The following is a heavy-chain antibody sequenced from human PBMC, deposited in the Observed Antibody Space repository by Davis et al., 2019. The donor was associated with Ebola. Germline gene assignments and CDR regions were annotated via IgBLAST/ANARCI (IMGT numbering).Heavy chain of an antibody. V-gene: IGHV3-30-3*01. Sequence: GGSLSLSCAASGFTFSSYAMHWVRQAPGKGLEWVAVISYDGSNKYYADSVKGRFTISRDNSKNTLYLQMNSLRAEDTAVYYCARARGAYYYYGMDVWGQGTTVTVSS. CDR1: GFTFSSYA. CDR2: ISYDGSNK. J-gene: IGHJ6*02. CDR3: ARARGAYYYYGMDV. D-gene: IGHD3-10*01.